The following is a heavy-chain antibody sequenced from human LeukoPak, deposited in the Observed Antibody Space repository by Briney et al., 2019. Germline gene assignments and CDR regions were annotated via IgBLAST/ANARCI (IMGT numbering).Heavy chain of an antibody. CDR2: IYYSGST. J-gene: IGHJ5*02. CDR3: ARDSGRWLQFHWFDP. CDR1: GGSISSYY. D-gene: IGHD5-24*01. V-gene: IGHV4-59*01. Sequence: PSETLSLTCTVSGGSISSYYWSWLRQPPGKGLEWIGYIYYSGSTNYNPSLKSRVTISVDTSKNQFSLKLSSVTAADTAVYYCARDSGRWLQFHWFDPWGQGTLVTVSS.